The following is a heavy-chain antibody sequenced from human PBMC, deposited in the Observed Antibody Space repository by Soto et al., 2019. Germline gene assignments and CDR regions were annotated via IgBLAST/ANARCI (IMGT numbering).Heavy chain of an antibody. CDR2: ISGSGGST. Sequence: PGGSLRLSCAASGFTFSSYAMSWVRQAPGKGLEWVSAISGSGGSTYYADSVKGRFTISRDNSKNTLYLQMNSLRAEDTAVYYCAKDGHPPLYTMIVVVAYFDYWGQGTLVTVSS. CDR1: GFTFSSYA. V-gene: IGHV3-23*01. J-gene: IGHJ4*02. CDR3: AKDGHPPLYTMIVVVAYFDY. D-gene: IGHD3-22*01.